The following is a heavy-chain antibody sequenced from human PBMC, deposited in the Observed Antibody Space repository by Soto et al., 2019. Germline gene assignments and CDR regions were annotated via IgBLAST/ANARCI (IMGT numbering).Heavy chain of an antibody. J-gene: IGHJ4*02. CDR2: INDYGTTI. Sequence: WRSLRLSCSASVFKLGGDWMHCFRQAPGKRLWWVSRINDYGTTINYAESVEGRFTISRDEAKSEVYLKMNNLRAEDAAVYYCARGGLEHFDYWGQGALVTVSS. D-gene: IGHD1-1*01. CDR3: ARGGLEHFDY. CDR1: VFKLGGDW. V-gene: IGHV3-74*01.